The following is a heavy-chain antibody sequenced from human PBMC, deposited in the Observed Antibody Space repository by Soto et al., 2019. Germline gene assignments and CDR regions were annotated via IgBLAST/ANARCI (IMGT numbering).Heavy chain of an antibody. V-gene: IGHV3-23*01. D-gene: IGHD1-26*01. CDR1: GFSFSSYA. Sequence: EVQLLESGGGLVQPGGSLRLSCAASGFSFSSYAMSWVRQAPGKGLEWVSAISAGGGNTYYRDSVKGRFTISRDNSKNTLYLQMNSLRVEDTAVYFCAQTTPSIYYFDPWGQGTLVTVSS. CDR2: ISAGGGNT. J-gene: IGHJ5*02. CDR3: AQTTPSIYYFDP.